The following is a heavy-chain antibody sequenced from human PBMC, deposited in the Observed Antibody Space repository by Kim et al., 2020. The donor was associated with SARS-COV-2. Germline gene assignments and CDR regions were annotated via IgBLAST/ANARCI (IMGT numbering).Heavy chain of an antibody. CDR3: ARARDYYGPWFDY. Sequence: YNPSLKSRVTISVDTSKNQFSLKLSSVTAADTAVYYCARARDYYGPWFDYWGQGTLVTVSS. D-gene: IGHD3-10*01. J-gene: IGHJ4*02. V-gene: IGHV4-31*02.